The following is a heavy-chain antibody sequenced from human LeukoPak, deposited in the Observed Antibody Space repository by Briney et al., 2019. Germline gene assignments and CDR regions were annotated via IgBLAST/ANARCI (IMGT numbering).Heavy chain of an antibody. CDR3: ARDLGYSSGWVYFDY. CDR2: ISSSGSTI. D-gene: IGHD6-19*01. Sequence: PGGSLRLSCAASGFTFSDYYMSWIRQAPGKGLEWVSYISSSGSTIYYAESVKGRFTISRDNAKNTLYMQMNSLRAEDTAVYYCARDLGYSSGWVYFDYWGQGTLVTVSS. CDR1: GFTFSDYY. V-gene: IGHV3-11*04. J-gene: IGHJ4*02.